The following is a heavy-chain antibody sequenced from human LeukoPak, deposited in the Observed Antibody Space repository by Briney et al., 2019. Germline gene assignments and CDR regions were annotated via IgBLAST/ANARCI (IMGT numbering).Heavy chain of an antibody. CDR2: ISGSGGST. J-gene: IGHJ2*01. Sequence: PGGSLRLSCAASGFTFSSYAMSWVRQAPGKGLEWVSAISGSGGSTYYADSVKGRFTISRDNSKNTLYLQMNSLRAEDTAVYYCAKKVGKRAAVKPYWYFDLWGRGTLVTVSS. V-gene: IGHV3-23*01. D-gene: IGHD4-11*01. CDR3: AKKVGKRAAVKPYWYFDL. CDR1: GFTFSSYA.